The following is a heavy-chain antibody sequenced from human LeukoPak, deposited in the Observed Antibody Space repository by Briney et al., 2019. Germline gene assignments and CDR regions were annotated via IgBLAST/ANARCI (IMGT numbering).Heavy chain of an antibody. D-gene: IGHD3-22*01. CDR1: GDSISSGSYY. CDR2: IYTSGNT. Sequence: SETLSLTCTVSGDSISSGSYYWSWIRQPAGKGLEWIGRIYTSGNTNYNPSLKSRVTISVDTSKNQFSLKLSSVTAADTAVYYCARRVVITNNFDYWGQGTLVTVSS. V-gene: IGHV4-61*02. CDR3: ARRVVITNNFDY. J-gene: IGHJ4*02.